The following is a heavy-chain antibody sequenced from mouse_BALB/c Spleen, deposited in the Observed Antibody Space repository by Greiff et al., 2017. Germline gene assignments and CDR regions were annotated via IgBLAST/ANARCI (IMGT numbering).Heavy chain of an antibody. V-gene: IGHV2-9*02. CDR3: AREGGMGFHYFDY. Sequence: QVQLKESGPGLVAPSQSLSITCTVSGFSLTSYGVHWVRQPPGKGLEWLGVIWAGGSTNYNSALMSRLSISKDNSKSQVFLKMNSLQTDDTAMYYCAREGGMGFHYFDYWGQGTTLTVSS. D-gene: IGHD4-1*01. CDR2: IWAGGST. J-gene: IGHJ2*01. CDR1: GFSLTSYG.